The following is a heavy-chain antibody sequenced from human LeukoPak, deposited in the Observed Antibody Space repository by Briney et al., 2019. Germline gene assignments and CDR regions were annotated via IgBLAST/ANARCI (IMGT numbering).Heavy chain of an antibody. J-gene: IGHJ6*03. CDR3: ARGGDLRFLEWLSYYYMDV. CDR1: GGTFSSYA. V-gene: IGHV1-18*01. D-gene: IGHD3-3*01. CDR2: ISAYNGNT. Sequence: ASVKVSCKASGGTFSSYAISWVRQAPGQGLEWMGWISAYNGNTNYAQKLQGRVTMTTDTSTSTAYMELRSLRSDDTAVYYCARGGDLRFLEWLSYYYMDVWGKGTTVTVSS.